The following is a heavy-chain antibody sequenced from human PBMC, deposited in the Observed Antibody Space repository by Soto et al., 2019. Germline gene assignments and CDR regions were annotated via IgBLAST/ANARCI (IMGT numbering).Heavy chain of an antibody. CDR1: GYTFTSYG. J-gene: IGHJ4*02. Sequence: GASEKVSCKASGYTFTSYGISWVRQAPGHGLEWMGWISAYNGHTNYAQKLQGRVTMTTDTSTSTAYLELRSLRSDDTAVYYRARVDSYGYDPPVNYWGQVTLVTVSS. CDR2: ISAYNGHT. V-gene: IGHV1-18*04. D-gene: IGHD5-18*01. CDR3: ARVDSYGYDPPVNY.